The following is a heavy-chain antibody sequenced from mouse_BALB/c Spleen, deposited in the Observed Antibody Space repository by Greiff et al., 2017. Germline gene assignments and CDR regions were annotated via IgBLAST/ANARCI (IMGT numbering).Heavy chain of an antibody. CDR2: IRNKANGYTT. Sequence: EVMLVESGGGLVQPGGSLRLSCATSGFTFTDYYMSWVRQPPGKALEWLGFIRNKANGYTTEYSASVKGRFTISRDNSQSILYLQMNTLRAEDSATYYCARDINWFAYWGQGTLVTVSA. CDR1: GFTFTDYY. V-gene: IGHV7-3*02. J-gene: IGHJ3*01. CDR3: ARDINWFAY.